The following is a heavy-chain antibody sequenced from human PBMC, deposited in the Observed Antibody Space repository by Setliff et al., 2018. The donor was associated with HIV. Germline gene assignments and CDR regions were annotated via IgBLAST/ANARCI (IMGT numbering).Heavy chain of an antibody. V-gene: IGHV4-39*07. CDR3: ARGEQLVDNWFDP. D-gene: IGHD6-13*01. J-gene: IGHJ5*02. CDR1: GGSIRSSIYY. CDR2: IYYSGST. Sequence: SLTCTVSGGSIRSSIYYWGWVRQPPGKGLEWIGSIYYSGSTYYNPSLQSRLTISVDTSRNQFSLKLNSVTAADTAVYYCARGEQLVDNWFDPWGQGTLVTVSS.